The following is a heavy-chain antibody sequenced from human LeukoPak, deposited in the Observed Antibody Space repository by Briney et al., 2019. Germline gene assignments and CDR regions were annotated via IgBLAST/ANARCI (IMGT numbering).Heavy chain of an antibody. CDR1: GGSFSGYY. Sequence: SETLSLTCAVYGGSFSGYYWSWIRQPPGKGLEWIGEINHSGSTNYNPSLKSRVTISVDTSKNQFSLKLSFVTAADTAVYYCARAPGGAKTRHFYYDSSGYAPWGQGTLVTVSS. J-gene: IGHJ4*02. CDR2: INHSGST. CDR3: ARAPGGAKTRHFYYDSSGYAP. D-gene: IGHD3-22*01. V-gene: IGHV4-34*01.